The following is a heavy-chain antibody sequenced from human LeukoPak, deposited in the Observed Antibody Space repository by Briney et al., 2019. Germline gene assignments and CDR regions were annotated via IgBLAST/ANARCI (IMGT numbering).Heavy chain of an antibody. CDR2: INPNNGGT. Sequence: ASVKVSCKASGFTFIDYYIHWVRQAPGQGLEWMGWINPNNGGTIYAQRFQGRVTMTRDTSISTAYMELSRLSSDDTAIYYCAKDLYSSGWTDAFDIWGQGTMVTVSS. CDR3: AKDLYSSGWTDAFDI. J-gene: IGHJ3*02. D-gene: IGHD6-19*01. V-gene: IGHV1-2*02. CDR1: GFTFIDYY.